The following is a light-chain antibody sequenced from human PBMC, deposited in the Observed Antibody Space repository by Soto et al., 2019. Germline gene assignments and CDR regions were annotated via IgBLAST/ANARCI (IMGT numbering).Light chain of an antibody. CDR3: QQYGLSPRT. V-gene: IGKV3-20*01. Sequence: EIGLTQSPGTLSLSPGERATLSCRASQSVSSSYLAWYQQKPGQAPRLFIYAASIRATGIPDRFSGSGSGKYFTLTISRLEPEDFAVYYWQQYGLSPRTFGRGTKVEIK. J-gene: IGKJ1*01. CDR2: AAS. CDR1: QSVSSSY.